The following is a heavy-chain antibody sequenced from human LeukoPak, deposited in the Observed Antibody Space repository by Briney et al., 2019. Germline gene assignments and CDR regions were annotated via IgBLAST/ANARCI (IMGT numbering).Heavy chain of an antibody. CDR1: GGSFRGYY. V-gene: IGHV4-34*01. Sequence: SETLSLTCAVYGGSFRGYYWSWIRQPPGKGLEWIGEINHSGSTNYNPSLKSRVTISVDTSKNQFSLKLSSVTAADTAVYYCARGRGDGYNYFDYWGQGTLVTVSS. CDR3: ARGRGDGYNYFDY. D-gene: IGHD5-24*01. CDR2: INHSGST. J-gene: IGHJ4*02.